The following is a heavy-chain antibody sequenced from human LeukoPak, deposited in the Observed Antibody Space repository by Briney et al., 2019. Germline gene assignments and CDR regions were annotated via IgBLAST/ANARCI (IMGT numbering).Heavy chain of an antibody. D-gene: IGHD3-16*01. Sequence: GGSLRLSCAASGFTFSDYYMSWIRQVPGKGLEWVANIKQDGSEKYYVDSVKGRFTISRDNAKNSLYLQMNSPRAEDTAVYYCARDGGDAYYYYMDVWGKGTTVTVSS. J-gene: IGHJ6*03. CDR3: ARDGGDAYYYYMDV. V-gene: IGHV3-7*01. CDR2: IKQDGSEK. CDR1: GFTFSDYY.